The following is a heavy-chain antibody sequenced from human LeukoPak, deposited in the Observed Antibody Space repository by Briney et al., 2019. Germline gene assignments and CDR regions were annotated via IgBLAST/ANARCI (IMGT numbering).Heavy chain of an antibody. Sequence: GGSLRLSCAASGFTFSNYDIYWVRQGTGKGLEWVSTICSAGDTYYPGSVKGRFTISRDNPENTLYPQMNSLRVEDTALYYCARDRPAGGVGDFDHWGQGTPVTVSS. V-gene: IGHV3-13*04. CDR2: ICSAGDT. J-gene: IGHJ4*02. CDR1: GFTFSNYD. D-gene: IGHD3-16*01. CDR3: ARDRPAGGVGDFDH.